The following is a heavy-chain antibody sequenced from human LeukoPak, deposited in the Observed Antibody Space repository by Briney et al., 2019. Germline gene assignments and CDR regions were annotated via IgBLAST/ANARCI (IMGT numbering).Heavy chain of an antibody. Sequence: SVKVSCKASGYTFTSYAISWVRQAPGQGLEWMGGIIPIFGTANYAQKFQGRVTITADESTSTAYMELSSLRSEDTAVYYCARPLLSRYYYGMDVWGQGTTVTVSS. V-gene: IGHV1-69*13. J-gene: IGHJ6*02. CDR1: GYTFTSYA. CDR3: ARPLLSRYYYGMDV. CDR2: IIPIFGTA. D-gene: IGHD1-26*01.